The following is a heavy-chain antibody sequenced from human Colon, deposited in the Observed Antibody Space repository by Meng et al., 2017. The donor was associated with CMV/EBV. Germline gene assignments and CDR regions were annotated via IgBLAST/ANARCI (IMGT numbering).Heavy chain of an antibody. CDR3: ARVAVGGNEGIAY. V-gene: IGHV3-48*04. Sequence: GGSLRPSCAASEFTFNTYTMNWVRQAPGKGLEWLAYISPSSNSVYYADSVRGRFTVSRDNAKNSLYLQMNSLSADDTAIYYCARVAVGGNEGIAYWGQGTLVTVSS. D-gene: IGHD4-23*01. J-gene: IGHJ4*02. CDR1: EFTFNTYT. CDR2: ISPSSNSV.